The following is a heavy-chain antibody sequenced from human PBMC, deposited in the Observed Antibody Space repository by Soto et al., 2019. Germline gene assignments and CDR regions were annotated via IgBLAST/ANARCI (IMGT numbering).Heavy chain of an antibody. CDR1: GFRFSDFA. J-gene: IGHJ4*02. Sequence: EVQLLESGGGFVQPGGSLRLSCAASGFRFSDFAMTWVRQAPGRGLEWVSAITGTASSTYYADSVKGRFTISRDNFKNTMYLQINSLRAEATAIYYCAKGAEGYVVSSLDSWGQGTLVTVSS. V-gene: IGHV3-23*01. CDR3: AKGAEGYVVSSLDS. D-gene: IGHD5-12*01. CDR2: ITGTASST.